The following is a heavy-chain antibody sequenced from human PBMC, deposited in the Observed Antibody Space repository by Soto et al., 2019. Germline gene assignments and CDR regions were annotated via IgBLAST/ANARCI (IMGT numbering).Heavy chain of an antibody. CDR2: IYYSGSA. V-gene: IGHV4-39*01. Sequence: SETLSLTCTVSGGSISSNNYYWGWIRQPPGKGLEWIGSIYYSGSAYYNPSLKSRVTIYVDTSKNQFSLKLKSLTAADTAVYYCARHHRILVPAAMSWFDPWGQGTLVTVSS. CDR1: GGSISSNNYY. J-gene: IGHJ5*02. D-gene: IGHD2-2*01. CDR3: ARHHRILVPAAMSWFDP.